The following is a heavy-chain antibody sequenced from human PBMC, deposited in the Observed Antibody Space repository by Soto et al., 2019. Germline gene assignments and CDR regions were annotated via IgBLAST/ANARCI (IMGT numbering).Heavy chain of an antibody. CDR2: ISGSGGST. CDR3: AKGSPYSSGWHRLYYYYGMDV. V-gene: IGHV3-23*01. CDR1: GFTFSSYA. J-gene: IGHJ6*02. D-gene: IGHD6-19*01. Sequence: QLGGPLRLSCAASGFTFSSYAMSWVRQAPGKGLEWVSAISGSGGSTYYADSVKGRFTISRDNSKNTLYLQMNSLRAEDTAVYYCAKGSPYSSGWHRLYYYYGMDVWGQGTTVTVSS.